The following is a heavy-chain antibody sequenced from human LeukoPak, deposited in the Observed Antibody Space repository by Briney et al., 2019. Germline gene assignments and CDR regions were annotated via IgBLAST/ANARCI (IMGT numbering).Heavy chain of an antibody. CDR1: GGSISSYY. CDR3: ARLLWFGELFRDAFDI. V-gene: IGHV4-59*01. Sequence: SETLSLTCTVSGGSISSYYWSWIRQPPGKGLEWIGYIYYSGSTNCNPSLKSRVTISVDTSKNQFSLKLSSVTAADTAVYYCARLLWFGELFRDAFDIWGQGTMVTVSS. J-gene: IGHJ3*02. CDR2: IYYSGST. D-gene: IGHD3-10*01.